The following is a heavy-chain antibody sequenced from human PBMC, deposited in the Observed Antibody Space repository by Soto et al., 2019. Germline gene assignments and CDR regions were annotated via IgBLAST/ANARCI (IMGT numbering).Heavy chain of an antibody. D-gene: IGHD1-1*01. V-gene: IGHV1-69*13. Sequence: SVQVSCKASGGTFSSYAISWVRQAPGQGLEWMGGIIPIFGTANYAQKFQGRVTITADESTTTAYMELSSLRAEDTAIYYCAKSLSGLFSLGDFNYWGQGALVTVSS. CDR3: AKSLSGLFSLGDFNY. CDR2: IIPIFGTA. CDR1: GGTFSSYA. J-gene: IGHJ4*02.